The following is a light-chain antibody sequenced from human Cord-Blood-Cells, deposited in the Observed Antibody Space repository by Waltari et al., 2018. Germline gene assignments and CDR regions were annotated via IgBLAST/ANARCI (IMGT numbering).Light chain of an antibody. J-gene: IGLJ1*01. V-gene: IGLV2-14*01. Sequence: QSALTQPASVSGSPGQSITISCTGTSSDVGGYNYFPWYQQHPGNAPKLMIYEVSNWPSGVSNRFSGSKSGNTASLTISGLQAEDEADYYCSSYTSSSTYVFGTGTKVTVL. CDR1: SSDVGGYNY. CDR2: EVS. CDR3: SSYTSSSTYV.